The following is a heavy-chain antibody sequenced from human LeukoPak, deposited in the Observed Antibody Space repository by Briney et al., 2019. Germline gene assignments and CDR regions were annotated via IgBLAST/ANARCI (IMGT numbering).Heavy chain of an antibody. D-gene: IGHD2-15*01. J-gene: IGHJ4*02. CDR1: GFTFSSYA. V-gene: IGHV3-23*01. CDR2: ISGSGGST. Sequence: GGSLRLSCAASGFTFSSYAMSWVRQAPGKGLEWVSAISGSGGSTYYADSVKGRFTISRDNSKNTLYLQMSSLRAEDTAVYYCAKADCSGGSCYSPPFDYWGQGTLVTVSS. CDR3: AKADCSGGSCYSPPFDY.